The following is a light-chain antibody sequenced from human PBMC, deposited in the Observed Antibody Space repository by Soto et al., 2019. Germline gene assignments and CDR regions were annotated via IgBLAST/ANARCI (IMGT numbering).Light chain of an antibody. Sequence: QSVLTQPPSASGSPGQSVTISCTGTSSDVGGYNYVSWYQQNPGKAPKLMIYEVSNRPSGVSNRFSGSKSGNMASLTISGLQAEDEADYYCSSYTINRTYVFGTGTKVTVL. CDR3: SSYTINRTYV. J-gene: IGLJ1*01. V-gene: IGLV2-14*01. CDR2: EVS. CDR1: SSDVGGYNY.